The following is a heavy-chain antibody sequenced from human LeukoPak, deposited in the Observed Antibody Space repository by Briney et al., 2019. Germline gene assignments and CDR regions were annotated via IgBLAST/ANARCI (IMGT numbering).Heavy chain of an antibody. J-gene: IGHJ4*02. CDR2: ISSSGSTI. V-gene: IGHV3-48*03. D-gene: IGHD1-26*01. CDR3: ARIYSGSYDTNFDY. Sequence: PGGSLRLSCAASGFTFSSYEMNWVRQAPGKGLEWVSYISSSGSTIYYADSVKGRFTISRDNAKNSLYLQMNSLRAEDTAVYYCARIYSGSYDTNFDYWGQGTLVTVSS. CDR1: GFTFSSYE.